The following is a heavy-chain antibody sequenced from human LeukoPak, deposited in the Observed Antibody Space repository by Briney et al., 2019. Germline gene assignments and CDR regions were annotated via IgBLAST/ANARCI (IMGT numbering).Heavy chain of an antibody. Sequence: GGSLRLSCTASGLTVSSNCMSWVRQAPGKGLEWVSFIYSGGNTYYADSVKGRFTISRDNSKNTFHLQMNSLRAEDTAVYYCARDRAVLQDYYQFDPWGQGTLVTVSS. CDR1: GLTVSSNC. CDR2: IYSGGNT. J-gene: IGHJ5*02. D-gene: IGHD1-26*01. CDR3: ARDRAVLQDYYQFDP. V-gene: IGHV3-53*01.